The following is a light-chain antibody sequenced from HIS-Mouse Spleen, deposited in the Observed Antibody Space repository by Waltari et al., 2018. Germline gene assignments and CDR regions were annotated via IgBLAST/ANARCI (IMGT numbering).Light chain of an antibody. V-gene: IGLV3-21*03. CDR2: DDS. Sequence: SYVLTQPPSVSVAPGKTARITCGGNNIGSKSGHWYQQKPGQAPALVVYDDSDRPSGIPERFSGSNSGNTATLTISRVEAGDEADYYCQVWDSSSDHPYVFGTGTKVTVL. J-gene: IGLJ1*01. CDR1: NIGSKS. CDR3: QVWDSSSDHPYV.